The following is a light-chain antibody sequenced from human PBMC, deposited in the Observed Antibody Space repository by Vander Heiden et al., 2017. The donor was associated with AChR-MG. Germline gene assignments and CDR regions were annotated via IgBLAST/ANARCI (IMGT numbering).Light chain of an antibody. Sequence: EIVLTQSPGTLSVSPGDRATLSCRASHSVSRTLAWYQQKTGQAPRLLIYAASTRATGIPARFIGSGSGTEFTLTISSLQSEDFAVYYCQQYNTWPPGTFGQGTKLEIK. V-gene: IGKV3-15*01. CDR2: AAS. CDR3: QQYNTWPPGT. J-gene: IGKJ2*01. CDR1: HSVSRT.